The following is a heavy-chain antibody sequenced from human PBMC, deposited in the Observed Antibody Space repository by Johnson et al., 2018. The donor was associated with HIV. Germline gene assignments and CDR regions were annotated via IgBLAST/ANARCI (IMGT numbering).Heavy chain of an antibody. D-gene: IGHD2-2*02. CDR2: INWDGSST. J-gene: IGHJ3*02. V-gene: IGHV3-43D*03. Sequence: VQLVESGGAVVQPGGSLRLSCATSRFTFDDYAMHWVRQAPGKGLEWVSLINWDGSSTYYAASVKGRFTISRNNIRNSLYLQMNSLRPEDTDLYYCVKDIAGGYTNGGTLDIWGQGTMVTVSS. CDR1: RFTFDDYA. CDR3: VKDIAGGYTNGGTLDI.